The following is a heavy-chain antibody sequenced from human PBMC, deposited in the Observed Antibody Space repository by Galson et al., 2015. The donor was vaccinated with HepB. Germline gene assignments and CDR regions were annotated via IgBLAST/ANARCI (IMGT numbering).Heavy chain of an antibody. D-gene: IGHD3-10*01. CDR2: ISYDGSNK. CDR3: ARDQGITMVRGVRDGMDV. J-gene: IGHJ6*02. CDR1: GFTFSSYA. V-gene: IGHV3-30-3*01. Sequence: SLRLSCAASGFTFSSYAMHWVRQAPGKGLEWVAVISYDGSNKYYADSVKGRFTISRDNSKNTLYLQMNSLRAEDTAVYYCARDQGITMVRGVRDGMDVWGQGTTVTVSS.